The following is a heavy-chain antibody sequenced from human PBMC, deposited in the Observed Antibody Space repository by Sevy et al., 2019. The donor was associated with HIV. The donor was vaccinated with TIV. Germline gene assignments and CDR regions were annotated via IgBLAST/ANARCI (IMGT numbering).Heavy chain of an antibody. Sequence: GGSLRLSCAASGFAFYEYSTSWIRQAPGKGLEWVATLSFGCGKINYADSVKGRFTISRDNSKNSFYLQMDNLRVEDTALYYCAREGCSRPHDYWGQGTRVTVSS. CDR3: AREGCSRPHDY. V-gene: IGHV3-23*01. CDR1: GFAFYEYS. J-gene: IGHJ4*02. D-gene: IGHD2-8*01. CDR2: LSFGCGKI.